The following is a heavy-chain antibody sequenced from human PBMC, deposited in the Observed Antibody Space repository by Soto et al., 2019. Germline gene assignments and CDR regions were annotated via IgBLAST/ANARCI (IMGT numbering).Heavy chain of an antibody. D-gene: IGHD6-19*01. J-gene: IGHJ3*01. CDR3: AKSFISVATDAFDL. CDR2: LSGSGAST. V-gene: IGHV3-23*01. Sequence: EVQLLESGGGLVQPGGSLRLSCAASGFTFSSYALIWGRQAPGKGLEWVSALSGSGASTYYADSVKGRFTFSRDNPKHTLYLQMNSLSAEDTAVYYCAKSFISVATDAFDLWGHGTLVTVSS. CDR1: GFTFSSYA.